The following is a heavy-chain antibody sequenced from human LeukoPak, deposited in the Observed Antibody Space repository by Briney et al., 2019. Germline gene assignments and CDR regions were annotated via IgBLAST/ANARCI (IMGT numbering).Heavy chain of an antibody. V-gene: IGHV3-48*01. CDR1: GFTFSSYS. J-gene: IGHJ4*02. CDR3: SGSHWGGEDYFDY. Sequence: GGSLRLSCAASGFTFSSYSMNWVRQAPGRGLEWVSYISSSSTTIYYAVSVKGRFTIYNDNDKNSLYMQMNSIRAEGTAVYYCSGSHWGGEDYFDYWGQGTLVTVSS. CDR2: ISSSSTTI. D-gene: IGHD1-26*01.